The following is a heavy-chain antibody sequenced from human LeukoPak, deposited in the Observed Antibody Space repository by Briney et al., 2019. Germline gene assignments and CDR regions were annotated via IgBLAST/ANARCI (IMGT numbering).Heavy chain of an antibody. J-gene: IGHJ1*01. D-gene: IGHD1-1*01. V-gene: IGHV3-23*01. CDR1: GFTFSTYA. Sequence: GGSLRLSCAASGFTFSTYAMGWVRQAPGKGVEWVSGICGIDGSTYYADSLKGRFTISRDNSKNTLYLQVNSLRGEDTAVYYCAKDRSHSNNWIEYFQHWGQGTLVSVSS. CDR2: ICGIDGST. CDR3: AKDRSHSNNWIEYFQH.